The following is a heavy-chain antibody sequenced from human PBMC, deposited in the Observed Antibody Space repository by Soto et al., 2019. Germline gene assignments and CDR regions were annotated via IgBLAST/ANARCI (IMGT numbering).Heavy chain of an antibody. J-gene: IGHJ4*02. Sequence: EVQLLESGGGLVQPGGSLRLSCAASGFTFSTYAMSWVRQALGKGLEWVSGISDSGGTTYYADSVKGRFTISRDNSKDTLHLQMNNLRGEDTALYYCAQRGGTGYYGAFDYWGQGTLVTVSS. V-gene: IGHV3-23*01. CDR2: ISDSGGTT. D-gene: IGHD3-22*01. CDR3: AQRGGTGYYGAFDY. CDR1: GFTFSTYA.